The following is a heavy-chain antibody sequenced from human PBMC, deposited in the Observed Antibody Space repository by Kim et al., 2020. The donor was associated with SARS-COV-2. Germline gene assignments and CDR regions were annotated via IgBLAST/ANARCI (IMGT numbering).Heavy chain of an antibody. D-gene: IGHD6-6*01. Sequence: GESLKISCKGSGYSFTSYWIGWVRQMPGKGLEWMGIIYPGDSDTRYSPSFQGQVTISADKSISTAYLQWSSLKASDTAMYYCARRAYSSSPSRHDFDIWGQGTMVTVSS. CDR2: IYPGDSDT. CDR3: ARRAYSSSPSRHDFDI. CDR1: GYSFTSYW. J-gene: IGHJ3*02. V-gene: IGHV5-51*01.